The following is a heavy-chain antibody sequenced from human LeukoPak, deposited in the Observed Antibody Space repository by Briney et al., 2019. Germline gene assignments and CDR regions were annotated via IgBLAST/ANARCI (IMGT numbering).Heavy chain of an antibody. CDR2: ISGGAAST. CDR1: GFTFSSYG. Sequence: GGTLRLSCAASGFTFSSYGMSWVRQAPGKGLEWVSAISGGAASTNYADSVKGRFTISRDNSKNTLYLQMNSLRAEDTAVYYCAKSGRYCSGGSCYQEASLDYWGQGTLVTVSS. J-gene: IGHJ4*02. V-gene: IGHV3-23*01. D-gene: IGHD2-15*01. CDR3: AKSGRYCSGGSCYQEASLDY.